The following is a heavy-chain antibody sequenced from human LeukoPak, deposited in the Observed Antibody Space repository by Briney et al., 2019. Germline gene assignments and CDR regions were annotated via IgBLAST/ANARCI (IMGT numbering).Heavy chain of an antibody. CDR1: GGSISSYY. Sequence: PSETLSLTCTVSGGSISSYYWSWIRQPPGKGLEWIGYIYYSGSTNYNPSLKSRVTISVDTSKNQFSLKLSSVTAADTAVYYCARDGGQLLFDYWGQGTLVTVSS. V-gene: IGHV4-59*12. D-gene: IGHD2-2*01. J-gene: IGHJ4*02. CDR3: ARDGGQLLFDY. CDR2: IYYSGST.